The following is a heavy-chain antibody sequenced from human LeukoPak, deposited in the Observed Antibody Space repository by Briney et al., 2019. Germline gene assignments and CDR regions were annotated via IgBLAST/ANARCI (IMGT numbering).Heavy chain of an antibody. CDR2: ISSSSSYI. D-gene: IGHD2-2*01. J-gene: IGHJ3*02. V-gene: IGHV3-21*01. Sequence: GGSLRLSCAASGFTFSSYSMNWARQAPGKGLEWVSSISSSSSYIYYADTVKGRFTISRDNAKNSLYLQMNSLRAEDTAVYYCAKGPRVVVVPAADAFDIWGQGTMVTVSS. CDR1: GFTFSSYS. CDR3: AKGPRVVVVPAADAFDI.